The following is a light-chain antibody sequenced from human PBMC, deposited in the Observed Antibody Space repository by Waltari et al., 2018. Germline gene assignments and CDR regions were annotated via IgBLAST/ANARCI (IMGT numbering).Light chain of an antibody. CDR2: GKN. Sequence: SSELTQDPVVSVALGQTVRITCQGDSLRTSYANWYQQKPGQAPLLVMYGKNNRPSGIPDLFSASRTGNTASLTITGAQAEDEADYYCNSRDSRSNSIYVFGSGTRVTVL. J-gene: IGLJ1*01. CDR3: NSRDSRSNSIYV. CDR1: SLRTSY. V-gene: IGLV3-19*01.